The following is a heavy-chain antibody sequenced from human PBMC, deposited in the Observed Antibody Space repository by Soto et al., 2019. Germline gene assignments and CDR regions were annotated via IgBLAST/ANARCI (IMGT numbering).Heavy chain of an antibody. Sequence: QVQLQQWGAGLLKPSETLSLTCDVYGGSFSGNYWSWIRQPPGKGLEWIGEINHSGSTNYNPSLKSRGIISVDTSKNQFSLKLSSVTAADTAMYYCARGGGCSGGSCYPLGRWGQGTLVTVSS. J-gene: IGHJ4*02. D-gene: IGHD2-15*01. CDR2: INHSGST. V-gene: IGHV4-34*01. CDR1: GGSFSGNY. CDR3: ARGGGCSGGSCYPLGR.